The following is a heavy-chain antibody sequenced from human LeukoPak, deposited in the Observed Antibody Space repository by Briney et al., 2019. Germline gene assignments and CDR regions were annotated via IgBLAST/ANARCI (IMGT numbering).Heavy chain of an antibody. CDR2: IIPILGIA. CDR3: AREDVAGENQDY. J-gene: IGHJ4*02. Sequence: ASVKVSCKASGGTFSSYAISWVRQAPGQGLEWMGRIIPILGIANYAQKFQGRVTITADKSTSTAYMELSSLRSEDTAVYYCAREDVAGENQDYWGQGTLATVSS. D-gene: IGHD6-13*01. CDR1: GGTFSSYA. V-gene: IGHV1-69*04.